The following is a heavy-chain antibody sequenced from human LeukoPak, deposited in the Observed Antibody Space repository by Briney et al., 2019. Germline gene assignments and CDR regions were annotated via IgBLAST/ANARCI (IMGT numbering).Heavy chain of an antibody. D-gene: IGHD3-22*01. CDR1: GFTFDDYA. CDR3: AKDYYDSSGYLFDY. V-gene: IGHV3-9*01. CDR2: ISWNSGSI. Sequence: PGRSLRLSCAASGFTFDDYAMHWVRQAPGKGLEWVSGISWNSGSIGYVDSVKGRFTISRDNAKNSLYLQMNSLRAEDTALYYCAKDYYDSSGYLFDYWGQGTLVTVSS. J-gene: IGHJ4*02.